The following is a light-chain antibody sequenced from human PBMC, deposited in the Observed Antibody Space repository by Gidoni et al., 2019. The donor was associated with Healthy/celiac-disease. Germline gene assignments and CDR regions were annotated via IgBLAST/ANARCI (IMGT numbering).Light chain of an antibody. Sequence: EIVITQSPATLSVSPGERATLSCRASQSVSSNLACYQQKPGQAPRLLIYGASTRATGIPARFSGSGSGTEFTRTISSLKSEDFAVYYCQQYNNWPLWTFGQXTKVEIK. V-gene: IGKV3-15*01. CDR2: GAS. CDR1: QSVSSN. CDR3: QQYNNWPLWT. J-gene: IGKJ1*01.